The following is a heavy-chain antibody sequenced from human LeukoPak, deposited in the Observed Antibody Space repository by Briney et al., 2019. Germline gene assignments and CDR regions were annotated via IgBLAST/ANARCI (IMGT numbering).Heavy chain of an antibody. Sequence: GGSLRLSCAASGLSISNDWMSWVRQAPGKGLEWVARVKSKSAGETTDYAAPVKGRFTISRDDSKNTLYLQMNSLKTEDTAVYYCTLIQGWGSGSYDRDFWGQGTLVTVS. V-gene: IGHV3-15*01. J-gene: IGHJ4*02. D-gene: IGHD3-10*01. CDR2: VKSKSAGETT. CDR1: GLSISNDW. CDR3: TLIQGWGSGSYDRDF.